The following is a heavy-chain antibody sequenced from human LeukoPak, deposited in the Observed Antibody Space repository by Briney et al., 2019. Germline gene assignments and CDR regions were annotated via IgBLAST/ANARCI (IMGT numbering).Heavy chain of an antibody. D-gene: IGHD2-21*01. Sequence: GGSLRLSCAASGFSVSGKFMSWVRQAPGKGLEWVSIIHYDGKIRYAGSVGGRFTIYRDDSENTLFLQMNSLRVDDTAVSFCASGDGYLQPYWGQGTLVTVSS. J-gene: IGHJ4*02. CDR2: IHYDGKI. CDR1: GFSVSGKF. V-gene: IGHV3-53*01. CDR3: ASGDGYLQPY.